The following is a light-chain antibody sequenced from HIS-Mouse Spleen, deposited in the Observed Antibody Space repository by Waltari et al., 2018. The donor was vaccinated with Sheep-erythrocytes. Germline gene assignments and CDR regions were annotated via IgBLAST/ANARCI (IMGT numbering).Light chain of an antibody. CDR2: EGS. J-gene: IGLJ3*02. V-gene: IGLV2-23*01. Sequence: QSALTQPASVSGSPGQSITISCTGTSSDVGIYNLVPWNPQHPGKAPKLMVYEGSKRPSGVSNRFSGSKSGNTASLTISGLQAEDEADYYCCSYAGSSTWVFGGGTKLTVL. CDR1: SSDVGIYNL. CDR3: CSYAGSSTWV.